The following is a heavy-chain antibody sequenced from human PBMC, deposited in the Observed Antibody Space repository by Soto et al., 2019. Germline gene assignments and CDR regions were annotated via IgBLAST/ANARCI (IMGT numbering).Heavy chain of an antibody. CDR3: ARAVAVPADFDY. V-gene: IGHV1-3*05. CDR2: INAGNGNT. CDR1: GYTFTSYA. D-gene: IGHD6-19*01. J-gene: IGHJ4*02. Sequence: QVQLVQSGAEEKKPGASVKVSFKASGYTFTSYAMHWVRQAPGQRLEWMGWINAGNGNTKYSQKFQGRVTITRGTSASTAYMELSSPRSEDTAVYYCARAVAVPADFDYWGQGTLVTVSS.